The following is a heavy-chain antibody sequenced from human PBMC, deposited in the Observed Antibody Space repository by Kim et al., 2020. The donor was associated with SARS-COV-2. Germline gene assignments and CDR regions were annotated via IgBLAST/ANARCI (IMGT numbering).Heavy chain of an antibody. D-gene: IGHD6-13*01. J-gene: IGHJ4*02. V-gene: IGHV4-59*13. CDR2: IYYSGST. Sequence: SETLSLTCTVSGGSISSYYWSWIRQPPGKGLEWIGYIYYSGSTNYNPSLKSRVTISVDTSKNQFSLSLSSVTAADTAVYYCARRGHIAYFDYWGQGTLVTVSS. CDR3: ARRGHIAYFDY. CDR1: GGSISSYY.